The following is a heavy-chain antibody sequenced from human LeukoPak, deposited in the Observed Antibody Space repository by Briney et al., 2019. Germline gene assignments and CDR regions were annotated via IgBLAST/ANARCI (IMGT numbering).Heavy chain of an antibody. V-gene: IGHV4-31*03. D-gene: IGHD2-15*01. CDR3: ARVPTSYCSGGSCSRTYYYYMDV. J-gene: IGHJ6*03. Sequence: SQTLSLTCTVSGGSISSGGYYWSWIRQHPGKGLEWIGYIYYSGSTYYNPSLKSRVTISVDTSKNQFSLKLSSVTAADTAVYYCARVPTSYCSGGSCSRTYYYYMDVWGKGTTVTVSS. CDR1: GGSISSGGYY. CDR2: IYYSGST.